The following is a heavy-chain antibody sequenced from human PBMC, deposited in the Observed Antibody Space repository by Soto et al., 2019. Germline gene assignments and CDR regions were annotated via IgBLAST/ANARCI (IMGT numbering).Heavy chain of an antibody. CDR3: ARDHLPYYDILTGTHPWFDP. J-gene: IGHJ5*02. CDR2: IYYSGST. Sequence: TLSLTCTVSGGSISSGGYYWSWIRQHPGKGLEWIGYIYYSGSTYYNPSLKSRVTISVDTSKNQFSLKLSSVTAADTAVYYCARDHLPYYDILTGTHPWFDPWGQGTLVTVSS. CDR1: GGSISSGGYY. V-gene: IGHV4-31*03. D-gene: IGHD3-9*01.